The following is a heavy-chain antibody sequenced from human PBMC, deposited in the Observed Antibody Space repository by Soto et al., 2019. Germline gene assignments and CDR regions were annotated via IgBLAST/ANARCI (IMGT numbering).Heavy chain of an antibody. D-gene: IGHD2-15*01. Sequence: PSETLSLTCTVSGGSISSYYWSWIRQPPGKGLEWIGYIYYSGSTNYNPSLKSRVTISVDTSKNQSSLKVSPVTAAATAVYYCARLLHVASGVSWYFDLWGRGALVTVSS. J-gene: IGHJ2*01. CDR3: ARLLHVASGVSWYFDL. CDR1: GGSISSYY. V-gene: IGHV4-59*01. CDR2: IYYSGST.